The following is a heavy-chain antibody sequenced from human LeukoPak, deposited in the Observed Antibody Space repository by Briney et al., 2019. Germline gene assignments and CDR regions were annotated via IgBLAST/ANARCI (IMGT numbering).Heavy chain of an antibody. CDR3: ARESAYGGNSFLAFDI. CDR1: GGSISSYY. Sequence: TSSETLSLTCTVSGGSISSYYWSWIRQPPGKGLEWIGYIYYSGSTNYNPSLKSRVTISVDTSKNQFSLKLSSVTAADTAVYYCARESAYGGNSFLAFDIWGQGTMVTVS. D-gene: IGHD4-23*01. CDR2: IYYSGST. J-gene: IGHJ3*02. V-gene: IGHV4-59*12.